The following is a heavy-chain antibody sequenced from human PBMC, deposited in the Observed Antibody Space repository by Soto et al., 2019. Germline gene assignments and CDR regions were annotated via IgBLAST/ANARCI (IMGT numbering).Heavy chain of an antibody. CDR3: ARDGYCSGGSCYSVPVFDY. J-gene: IGHJ4*02. V-gene: IGHV3-33*08. D-gene: IGHD2-15*01. CDR2: IWYDGSKK. CDR1: GFTFSNYG. Sequence: GGSLRLSCAASGFTFSNYGMHWVRQAPGKGLEWVAVIWYDGSKKYYADSVKGRFTISRDNSKNTLYLQMNSLRAEDTAVYYCARDGYCSGGSCYSVPVFDYWGQGTLVIVSS.